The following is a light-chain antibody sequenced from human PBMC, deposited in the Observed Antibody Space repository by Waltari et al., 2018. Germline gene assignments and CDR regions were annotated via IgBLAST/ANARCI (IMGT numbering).Light chain of an antibody. CDR1: SSDVGGHNY. CDR2: DVN. Sequence: QSALTQPRSMSGSPGQAVTIPCSGTSSDVGGHNYVTCYQQHPGKAPKLVIYDVNNRPSGVPERFSGSKSGNTASLTISGLQSEDEADYYCCSFAGGFTWVFGEGTRLTVL. V-gene: IGLV2-11*01. J-gene: IGLJ3*02. CDR3: CSFAGGFTWV.